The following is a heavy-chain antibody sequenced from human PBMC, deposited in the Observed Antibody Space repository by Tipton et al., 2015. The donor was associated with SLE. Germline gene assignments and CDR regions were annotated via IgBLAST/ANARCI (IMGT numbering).Heavy chain of an antibody. D-gene: IGHD6-19*01. CDR3: ARVVPLYSSGWPYFDY. CDR1: GGSISSSNW. V-gene: IGHV4-4*02. J-gene: IGHJ4*02. Sequence: TLSLTCAVSGGSISSSNWWSWVRQPPGKGLEWIGEIYHSGSTNYNPSLKSRVTISVDKSKNQFSLKLSSVTAADTAVYYCARVVPLYSSGWPYFDYWGQGTLVTVSS. CDR2: IYHSGST.